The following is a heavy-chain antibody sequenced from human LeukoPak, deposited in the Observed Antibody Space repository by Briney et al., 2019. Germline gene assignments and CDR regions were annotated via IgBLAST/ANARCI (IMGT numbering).Heavy chain of an antibody. D-gene: IGHD2-2*01. CDR3: ARDRCSSTSCYLRWFDP. V-gene: IGHV4-4*07. J-gene: IGHJ5*02. CDR1: GGSISSYY. CDR2: IYTSGST. Sequence: PSETLSLTCTVSGGSISSYYWSWIRQPAGKGLEWIGRIYTSGSTNYNPSLKSRVTMSVDTSKNQFSLKLSSVTAADTAVYYCARDRCSSTSCYLRWFDPWGQGTLVTVSS.